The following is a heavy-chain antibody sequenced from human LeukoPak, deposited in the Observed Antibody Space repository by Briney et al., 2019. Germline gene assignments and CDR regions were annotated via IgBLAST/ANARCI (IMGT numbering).Heavy chain of an antibody. D-gene: IGHD3-16*02. CDR2: ISGSGGST. V-gene: IGHV3-23*01. CDR1: GFTFSSYA. J-gene: IGHJ4*02. CDR3: ARERASTYYDYVWGSYRYGFDY. Sequence: GGSLRLSCAASGFTFSSYAMSWVRQAPGKGLEWVSAISGSGGSTYYADSVKGRFTISRDNSKNTLYLQMNSLRAEDTAVYYCARERASTYYDYVWGSYRYGFDYWGQGTLVTVSS.